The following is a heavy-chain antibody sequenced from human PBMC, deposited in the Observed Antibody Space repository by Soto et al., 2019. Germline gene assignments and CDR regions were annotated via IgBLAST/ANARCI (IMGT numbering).Heavy chain of an antibody. CDR3: AKDRIQNYDFWIGYYILSAYDF. J-gene: IGHJ4*02. D-gene: IGHD3-3*01. V-gene: IGHV3-23*01. CDR2: ISGSSDST. CDR1: GFTFSSYA. Sequence: PGGSLRLSCAASGFTFSSYAMTWVRQASGKGLEWVSTISGSSDSTYYADSVKGRFTISRDNSKNTLYLQMNSLRAEDTAVYYCAKDRIQNYDFWIGYYILSAYDFWGPGVLVTVSS.